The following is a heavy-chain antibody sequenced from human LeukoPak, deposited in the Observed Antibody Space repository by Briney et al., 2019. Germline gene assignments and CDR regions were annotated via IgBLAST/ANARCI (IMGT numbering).Heavy chain of an antibody. CDR2: ISYDGSNK. D-gene: IGHD3-22*01. J-gene: IGHJ4*02. Sequence: GGSLRLSCAASGFAFSSYGMHWVRQAPGKGLEWVAVISYDGSNKYYADSVKGRFTISRDNSKNTLYLQMNSLRAEDTAVYYCAKDLYYYDSSGHSPLWGQGTLVTVSS. V-gene: IGHV3-30*18. CDR1: GFAFSSYG. CDR3: AKDLYYYDSSGHSPL.